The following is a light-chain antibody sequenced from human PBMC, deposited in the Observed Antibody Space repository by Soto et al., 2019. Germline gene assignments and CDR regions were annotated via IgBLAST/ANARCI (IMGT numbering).Light chain of an antibody. CDR1: QNIGKY. Sequence: DIQMTQSPSSLSASSGDRVTITCRASQNIGKYLIWYQQKPGRPPKVLVYGASNFQSGVSSRFSGDGFETEFSLTINSLRPEDFATYYCQQSYNLPRTFGQGTTLETK. J-gene: IGKJ2*01. CDR2: GAS. CDR3: QQSYNLPRT. V-gene: IGKV1-39*01.